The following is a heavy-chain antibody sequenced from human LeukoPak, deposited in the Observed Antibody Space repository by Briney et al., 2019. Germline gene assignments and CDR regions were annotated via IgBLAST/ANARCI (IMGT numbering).Heavy chain of an antibody. CDR2: IYYSGSA. V-gene: IGHV4-61*01. CDR1: GGSISSISNHY. Sequence: SETLSLTCIVSGGSISSISNHYWSWIRQPPGKRLEWIGYIYYSGSADYNPSLKGRVTISMDTSKNQFSLQMKSVTAADTAAYYCAREYRSDYSGSLWFDPWGQGTLVTVSS. J-gene: IGHJ5*02. CDR3: AREYRSDYSGSLWFDP. D-gene: IGHD6-25*01.